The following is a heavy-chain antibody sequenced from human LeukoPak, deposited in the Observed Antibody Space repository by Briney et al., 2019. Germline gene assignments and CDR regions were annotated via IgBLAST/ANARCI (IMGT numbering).Heavy chain of an antibody. CDR3: ARGYCSGGSCQNYYYYYYMDV. CDR1: GGSISSSSYY. CDR2: IYYSGST. Sequence: SETLSLTCTVSGGSISSSSYYWGWIRQPPGKGLEWIGSIYYSGSTYYNPSLKSRVTISVDTSKNQFSLKLSSVTAADTAVYYCARGYCSGGSCQNYYYYYYMDVWGKGTTVTISS. J-gene: IGHJ6*03. V-gene: IGHV4-39*07. D-gene: IGHD2-15*01.